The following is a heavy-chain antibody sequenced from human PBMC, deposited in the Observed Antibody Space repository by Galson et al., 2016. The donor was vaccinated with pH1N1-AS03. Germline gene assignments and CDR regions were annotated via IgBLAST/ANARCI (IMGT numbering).Heavy chain of an antibody. CDR2: ISPIFGSA. CDR1: GGTLNNYA. J-gene: IGHJ4*02. D-gene: IGHD3-10*01. Sequence: SVKVSCKASGGTLNNYAVNWVRQAPGQGLEWMGGISPIFGSANHAQKFQGRVTITADIFTNTAYMELSGLSSEDTAVYYCAGGRTYPFGSGSVFWGQGTLVTVSS. V-gene: IGHV1-69*06. CDR3: AGGRTYPFGSGSVF.